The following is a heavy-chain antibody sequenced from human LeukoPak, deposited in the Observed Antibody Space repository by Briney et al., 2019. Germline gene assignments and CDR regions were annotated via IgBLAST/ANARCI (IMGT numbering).Heavy chain of an antibody. Sequence: PSETLSLTCTVSGGSIDSYYWSWVRQFPGKGLEWMGYIYYSGSTNYNPSLKSRVTISVDTSKNQFSLKLSSVTAADTAVYYCARVTPATQDFDYWGQGTLVTVSS. J-gene: IGHJ4*02. CDR1: GGSIDSYY. CDR3: ARVTPATQDFDY. V-gene: IGHV4-59*01. CDR2: IYYSGST. D-gene: IGHD1-14*01.